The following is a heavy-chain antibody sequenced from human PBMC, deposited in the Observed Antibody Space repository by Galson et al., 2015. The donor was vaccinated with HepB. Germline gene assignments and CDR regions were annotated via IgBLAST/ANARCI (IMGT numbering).Heavy chain of an antibody. D-gene: IGHD1-26*01. V-gene: IGHV3-30*18. CDR3: AKDTSIWYRGLNYYGLDV. J-gene: IGHJ6*02. CDR1: GFTFSSYG. Sequence: SLRLSCAASGFTFSSYGMHWVRQAPGKGLEWVAIIVYDGTTKYYADSVKGRFTISRDNSNNTLYLHMNSLGAEDTAVYYCAKDTSIWYRGLNYYGLDVWGQGTTVTVSS. CDR2: IVYDGTTK.